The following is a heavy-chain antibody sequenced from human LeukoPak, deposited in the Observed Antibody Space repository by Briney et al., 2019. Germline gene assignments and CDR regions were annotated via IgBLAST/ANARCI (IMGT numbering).Heavy chain of an antibody. CDR3: ARCSPTYYYDSSGYFWTHPGGNNWFDP. CDR2: INHSGST. J-gene: IGHJ5*02. D-gene: IGHD3-22*01. V-gene: IGHV4-39*07. CDR1: GGSISSSSYH. Sequence: PSETLSLTCTVSGGSISSSSYHWGWIRQPPGKGLEWIGEINHSGSTNYNPSLKSRVTISVDTSKNQFSLKLSSVTAADTAVYYCARCSPTYYYDSSGYFWTHPGGNNWFDPWGQGTLVTVSS.